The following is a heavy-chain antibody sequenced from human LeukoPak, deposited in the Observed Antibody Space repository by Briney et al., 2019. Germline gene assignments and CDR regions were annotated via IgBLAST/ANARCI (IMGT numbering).Heavy chain of an antibody. J-gene: IGHJ4*02. D-gene: IGHD6-13*01. CDR2: LYYSGST. Sequence: PSETLSLTCTVSGDSSGRSSYYLAWIRQPPGRGLEWIGTLYYSGSTYYNPSLKSRVTISVDTSKNQFSLKLSSVTAADTAVYYCASLAASGNFEVDYWGQGTLVTVSS. CDR3: ASLAASGNFEVDY. V-gene: IGHV4-39*01. CDR1: GDSSGRSSYY.